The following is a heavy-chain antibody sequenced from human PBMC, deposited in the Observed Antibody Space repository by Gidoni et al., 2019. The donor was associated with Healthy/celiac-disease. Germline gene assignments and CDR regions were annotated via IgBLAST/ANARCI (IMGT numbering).Heavy chain of an antibody. CDR1: GFTFISYS. D-gene: IGHD2-15*01. CDR2: ISSSSSYI. V-gene: IGHV3-21*01. J-gene: IGHJ5*02. Sequence: EVQLVESGGGLVKPGGSLRLSCAASGFTFISYSMNWVRQAPGKGLEWVSSISSSSSYIYYADSVKGRFTISRDNAKNSLYLQMNSLRAEDTAVYYCARDPMPMYCSGGSCSGNWFDPWGQGTLVTVSS. CDR3: ARDPMPMYCSGGSCSGNWFDP.